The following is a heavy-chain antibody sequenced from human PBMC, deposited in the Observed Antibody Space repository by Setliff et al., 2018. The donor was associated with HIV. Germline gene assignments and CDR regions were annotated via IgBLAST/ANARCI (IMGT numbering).Heavy chain of an antibody. CDR1: GGSISSHY. V-gene: IGHV4-59*11. J-gene: IGHJ6*02. Sequence: SETLSLTCTVSGGSISSHYWSWIRQPPGKGLEWIGSIYYSGSTNYNPSLKSRVTISEDTSKNHLPLKLSSVTAADTAVYYCARGGYYYGSGSSLNYYGMDVWGQGTTVTVSS. D-gene: IGHD3-10*01. CDR2: IYYSGST. CDR3: ARGGYYYGSGSSLNYYGMDV.